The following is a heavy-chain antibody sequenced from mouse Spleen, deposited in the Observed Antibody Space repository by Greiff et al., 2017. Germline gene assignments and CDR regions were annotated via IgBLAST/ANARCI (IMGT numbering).Heavy chain of an antibody. CDR1: GFTFSDYG. CDR3: ARCDGNYEVLTY. V-gene: IGHV5-15*01. Sequence: EVKLMESGGGLVKPGGSLKLSCAASGFTFSDYGMAWVRQAPGKGPEWVAFISNLAYSIYYADTVTGRFTISRENAKNTLYLEMSSLRSEDTAMYYCARCDGNYEVLTYWGQGTLVTVSA. D-gene: IGHD2-1*01. CDR2: ISNLAYSI. J-gene: IGHJ3*01.